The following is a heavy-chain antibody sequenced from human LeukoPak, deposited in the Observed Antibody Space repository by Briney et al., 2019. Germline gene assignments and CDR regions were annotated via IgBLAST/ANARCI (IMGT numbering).Heavy chain of an antibody. Sequence: SETLSLTCTVSGGSISSTSYYWGWIRQPPGKGLEWIGNIYYSGSTYYNPSRRSRVTISVDTSKNQFSLKLSSVTAADTAVYYCARHAPHYYGSGSYMGYWGQGTLVTVSS. CDR1: GGSISSTSYY. D-gene: IGHD3-10*01. CDR3: ARHAPHYYGSGSYMGY. J-gene: IGHJ4*02. CDR2: IYYSGST. V-gene: IGHV4-39*07.